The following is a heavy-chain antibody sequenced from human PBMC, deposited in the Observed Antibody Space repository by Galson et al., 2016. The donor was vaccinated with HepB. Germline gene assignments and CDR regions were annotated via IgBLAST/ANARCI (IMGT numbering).Heavy chain of an antibody. D-gene: IGHD3-3*01. V-gene: IGHV4-31*03. J-gene: IGHJ5*02. Sequence: TLSLTCNVSGGSISSGGYYWSWIRQRPGKGLEWIGFISYSGNTSYNPSLKSRIIMSVDTSKTQLSLKLTSVTAADTAVYHCARLISYSGFWSGRNIWFDPWGQGTLVTVSS. CDR3: ARLISYSGFWSGRNIWFDP. CDR1: GGSISSGGYY. CDR2: ISYSGNT.